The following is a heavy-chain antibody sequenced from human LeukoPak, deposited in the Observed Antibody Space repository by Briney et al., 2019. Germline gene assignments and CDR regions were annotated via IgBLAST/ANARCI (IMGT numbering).Heavy chain of an antibody. CDR1: GFSFSGYS. CDR3: ARPRNYYYMDV. J-gene: IGHJ6*03. D-gene: IGHD1-14*01. CDR2: IDYSSNYI. Sequence: GGPLRLSCAASGFSFSGYSMNWVRQAPGKGLEWISSIDYSSNYIDYADSVKGRFTISRDNAKNSLFLQMNSLRVDDTAVYFCARPRNYYYMDVWGKGTTVTVSS. V-gene: IGHV3-21*01.